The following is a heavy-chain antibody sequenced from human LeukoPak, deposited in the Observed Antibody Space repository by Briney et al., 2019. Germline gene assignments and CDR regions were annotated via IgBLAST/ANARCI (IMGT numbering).Heavy chain of an antibody. CDR2: ISSSGSTI. Sequence: GGSLRLSCAASGLTFSSYEMNWVRQAPGKGLEWVSYISSSGSTIYYADSVKGRFTISRDNSKNTLYLQMNSLRAEDTAVYYCAKRDWNDESRYAFDIWGQGTMVTVSS. CDR3: AKRDWNDESRYAFDI. CDR1: GLTFSSYE. V-gene: IGHV3-48*03. D-gene: IGHD1-1*01. J-gene: IGHJ3*02.